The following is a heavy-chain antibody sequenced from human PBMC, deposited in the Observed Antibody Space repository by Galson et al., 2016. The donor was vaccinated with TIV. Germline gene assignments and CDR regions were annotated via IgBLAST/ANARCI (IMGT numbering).Heavy chain of an antibody. Sequence: SLRLSCAASGFSITNYGIHWVRQSPGRGLEAVGILRYNGNSNYYLESVKGRFTMSRDTYKNTVYLEMNSLRTEDTAVYYCVRDICTSVDCDPFDYWGQGTQVTVSS. V-gene: IGHV3-30*19. D-gene: IGHD2-8*02. J-gene: IGHJ4*02. CDR2: LRYNGNSN. CDR3: VRDICTSVDCDPFDY. CDR1: GFSITNYG.